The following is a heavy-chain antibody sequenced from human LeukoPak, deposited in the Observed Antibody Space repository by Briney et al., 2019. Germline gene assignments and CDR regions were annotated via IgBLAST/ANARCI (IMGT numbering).Heavy chain of an antibody. CDR2: IFYSGNT. J-gene: IGHJ6*03. CDR3: ARDGSYGQYYYYYMDV. CDR1: GGSISSYY. V-gene: IGHV4-59*01. Sequence: PSETLSLTCTVSGGSISSYYWSWIRQPPGKGLDWIGYIFYSGNTNYNPSLKGRVTISVDTSKNQFSLKLSSVTAADTAVYYCARDGSYGQYYYYYMDVWGKGTTVTVSS. D-gene: IGHD5-18*01.